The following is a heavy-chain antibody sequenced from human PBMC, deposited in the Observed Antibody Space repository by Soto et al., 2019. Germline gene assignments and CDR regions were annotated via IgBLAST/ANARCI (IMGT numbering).Heavy chain of an antibody. Sequence: SVKVSCKASGGSFGNSAINWVRQTPGQGLEWLGGFIPVYRTLNYAQKFQGRVTITADESTGTAFMTLSSLASDDTAVYYCSTGVIWIGYFTVDSWGQGTRVTVSS. D-gene: IGHD3-3*01. CDR1: GGSFGNSA. CDR2: FIPVYRTL. J-gene: IGHJ4*02. CDR3: STGVIWIGYFTVDS. V-gene: IGHV1-69*13.